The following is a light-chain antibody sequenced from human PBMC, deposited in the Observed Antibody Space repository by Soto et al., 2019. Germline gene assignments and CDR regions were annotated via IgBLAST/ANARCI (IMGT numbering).Light chain of an antibody. V-gene: IGKV1-33*01. J-gene: IGKJ2*01. CDR1: QDISNH. Sequence: DIQMTQSPSSLSASVGDRVTITCQASQDISNHLNWYQQKPGKVPQVLIHEASNLETGVPSRFSGSGSGTDFTFTISSLQPEDFATYYCQHYDNLPRYTFGQGTELEIK. CDR2: EAS. CDR3: QHYDNLPRYT.